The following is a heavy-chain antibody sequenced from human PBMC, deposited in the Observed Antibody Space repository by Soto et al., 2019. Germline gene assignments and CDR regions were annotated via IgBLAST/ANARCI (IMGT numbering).Heavy chain of an antibody. Sequence: EVQLLESGGGLVQPGGSLRLSCVGSGFTFINYAMNWVRQTPGKGLEWVSTISGGGDRAFDADTAKGRFTISRDNSKHTVNLQMNSLRADDTALYYCARKVLGSTSRPDWWYFDLWGRGTLVTVSS. CDR1: GFTFINYA. J-gene: IGHJ2*01. V-gene: IGHV3-23*01. CDR2: ISGGGDRA. CDR3: ARKVLGSTSRPDWWYFDL. D-gene: IGHD2-2*01.